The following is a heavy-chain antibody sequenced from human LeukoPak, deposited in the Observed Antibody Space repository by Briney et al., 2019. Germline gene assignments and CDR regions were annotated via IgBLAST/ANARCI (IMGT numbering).Heavy chain of an antibody. V-gene: IGHV3-9*01. CDR1: GFTFDDYA. Sequence: HTGGSLRLSCAASGFTFDDYAMHWVRQAPGKGLEWVSGISWNSGSIGYADSVKGRFTISRDNAKNSLYLQMNSLRAEDTAVYYCARGAIAAAADYWGQGTLVTVSS. J-gene: IGHJ4*02. D-gene: IGHD6-13*01. CDR3: ARGAIAAAADY. CDR2: ISWNSGSI.